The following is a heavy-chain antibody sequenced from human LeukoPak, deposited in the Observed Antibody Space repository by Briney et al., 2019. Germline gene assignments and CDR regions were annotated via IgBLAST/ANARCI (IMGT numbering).Heavy chain of an antibody. Sequence: GGSLRLSCAASGFTFSSYSMNWVRQAPGKGLEWVSSISSSSSYMYYADSVKGRFTISRDNAKNSLYLQMNSLRAEDTAVYYCARWGVTAFYYYYYMDVWGKGTTVTVSS. CDR2: ISSSSSYM. CDR1: GFTFSSYS. V-gene: IGHV3-21*01. J-gene: IGHJ6*03. D-gene: IGHD2-21*02. CDR3: ARWGVTAFYYYYYMDV.